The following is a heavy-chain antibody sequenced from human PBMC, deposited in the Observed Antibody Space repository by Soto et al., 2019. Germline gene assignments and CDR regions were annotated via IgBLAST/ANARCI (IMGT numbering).Heavy chain of an antibody. J-gene: IGHJ4*02. Sequence: QVQLVESGGALVKPGGSLRLSCAASGFNFSDFYISWIRQAPGKGLEWVSFISATGETIYYAESVKGRFTISRDNAQNSLDLQMNSLRDEDTAIYYCATKLQGSRRKYYFQFWGQGTLVTVSS. CDR1: GFNFSDFY. CDR2: ISATGETI. V-gene: IGHV3-11*01. CDR3: ATKLQGSRRKYYFQF. D-gene: IGHD1-26*01.